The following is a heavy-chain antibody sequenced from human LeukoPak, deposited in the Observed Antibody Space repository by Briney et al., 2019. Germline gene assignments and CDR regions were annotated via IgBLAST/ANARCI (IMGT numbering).Heavy chain of an antibody. CDR1: GYTFTSYG. CDR3: ARAGSMYSSSWYFHWFDP. D-gene: IGHD6-13*01. CDR2: ISAYNGNT. J-gene: IGHJ5*02. Sequence: ASVKVSCKASGYTFTSYGISWERLAPGQGLEWMGWISAYNGNTSYAQKFQGRVTMTRDMSTSTVYMELSSLRSEDTAVYYCARAGSMYSSSWYFHWFDPWGQGTLVTVSS. V-gene: IGHV1-18*01.